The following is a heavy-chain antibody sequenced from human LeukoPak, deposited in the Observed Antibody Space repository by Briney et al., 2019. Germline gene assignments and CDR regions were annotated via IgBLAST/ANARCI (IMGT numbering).Heavy chain of an antibody. J-gene: IGHJ4*02. D-gene: IGHD4-17*01. V-gene: IGHV3-9*01. CDR2: ISWNSGSI. CDR3: AKDMGAVTKVDYFDY. Sequence: GGSLRLSCAASGFTFDNYAMHWVRQAPGKGLEWVSGISWNSGSIGYADSVKGRFTISRDNAKNSLYLQMNSLRAEDTAFYYCAKDMGAVTKVDYFDYWGQGTLVTVSS. CDR1: GFTFDNYA.